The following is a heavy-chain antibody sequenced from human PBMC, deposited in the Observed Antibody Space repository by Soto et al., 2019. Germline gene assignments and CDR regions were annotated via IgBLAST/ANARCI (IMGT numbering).Heavy chain of an antibody. V-gene: IGHV3-23*01. Sequence: GGSLRLSCAASGFTFSRYAMSWVRQAPGKGLEWVSAISGSGGNTYYADSVKGRFTISRDNSKNTLYLQMNSLRAEDTAVYYYAYFSAAGYSYGYLDYWGQGTLVTVSS. CDR3: AYFSAAGYSYGYLDY. CDR2: ISGSGGNT. J-gene: IGHJ4*02. CDR1: GFTFSRYA. D-gene: IGHD5-18*01.